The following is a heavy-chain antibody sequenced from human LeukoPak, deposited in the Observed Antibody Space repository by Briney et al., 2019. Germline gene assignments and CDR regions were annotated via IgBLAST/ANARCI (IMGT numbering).Heavy chain of an antibody. D-gene: IGHD2-2*01. CDR1: GYTFIGYY. CDR3: ARGYCSSTSCPLDY. Sequence: GASVKVSCKASGYTFIGYYIHWVRQAPGQGLEWMGWINPNSGDTKYAQKFQGRVTMTRDTSTSTVYMELSSLRSEDTAVYYCARGYCSSTSCPLDYWGQGTLVTVSS. V-gene: IGHV1-2*02. CDR2: INPNSGDT. J-gene: IGHJ4*02.